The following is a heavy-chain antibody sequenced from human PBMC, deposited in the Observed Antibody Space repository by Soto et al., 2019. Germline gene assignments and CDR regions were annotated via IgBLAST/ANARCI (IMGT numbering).Heavy chain of an antibody. D-gene: IGHD3-22*01. CDR2: ISAYNGNT. J-gene: IGHJ4*02. CDR1: GYTFTSYG. Sequence: QVQLVQSGAEVKKPGASVKVSCKASGYTFTSYGISWVRQAPGQGLEWMGWISAYNGNTNYAQKLQGRVTMTTDTSTSPAYIELRSLRSDDTDVDYCARDRAYYYDSSGQHSDYWGQGTLVTVSS. CDR3: ARDRAYYYDSSGQHSDY. V-gene: IGHV1-18*01.